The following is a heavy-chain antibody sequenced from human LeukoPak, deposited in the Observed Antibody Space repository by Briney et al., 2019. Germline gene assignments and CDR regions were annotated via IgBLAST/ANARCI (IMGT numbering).Heavy chain of an antibody. D-gene: IGHD6-13*01. CDR1: GYTFTGYY. Sequence: ASVKVSCKASGYTFTGYYMHWLRQAPGQGLEWMGWINPNSGGTNYAQKFQGRVTMTRDTSISTAYMELSRLRSDDTAVYYCASSRPGIGWFDPWGQGTLVTVSS. CDR2: INPNSGGT. CDR3: ASSRPGIGWFDP. J-gene: IGHJ5*02. V-gene: IGHV1-2*02.